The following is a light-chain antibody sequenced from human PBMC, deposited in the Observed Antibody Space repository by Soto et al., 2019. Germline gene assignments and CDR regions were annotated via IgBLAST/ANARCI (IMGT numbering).Light chain of an antibody. CDR3: QEYNSYSGT. J-gene: IGKJ1*01. CDR2: DAS. CDR1: QSLGIW. Sequence: DIQMTQFPPTLSASVGDRPTITCGASQSLGIWLAWHQQKPGKAPKLLIYDASTLKSGVPSRFSGSGSGTKFTLTISSLQPDDFATYYCQEYNSYSGTFGQGTKVDIK. V-gene: IGKV1-5*01.